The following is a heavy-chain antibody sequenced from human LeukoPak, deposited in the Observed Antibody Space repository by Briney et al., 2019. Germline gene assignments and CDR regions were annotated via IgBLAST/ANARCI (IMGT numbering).Heavy chain of an antibody. J-gene: IGHJ4*02. D-gene: IGHD2-15*01. CDR2: IYYTGST. Sequence: SETLSLTCTVSGGSISSSSYYWGWIRQPPGKGLEWIGCIYYTGSTYYNPSLKSRVTISVDTSKNQFSLKLSSVTAADTAVYYCARGSYCSGGSCYFSHALYFDYWGQGTLVTVSS. V-gene: IGHV4-39*07. CDR3: ARGSYCSGGSCYFSHALYFDY. CDR1: GGSISSSSYY.